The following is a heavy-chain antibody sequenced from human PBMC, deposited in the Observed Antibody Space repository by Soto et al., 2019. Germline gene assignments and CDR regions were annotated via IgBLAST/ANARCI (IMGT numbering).Heavy chain of an antibody. D-gene: IGHD6-13*01. CDR1: GCSSIAYY. V-gene: IGHV4-59*01. Sequence: XETLSLTCTVSGCSSIAYYWNWMRQPPGKGLQWIGYTYYSGSTTYNPSLKSRVTTSVDSSENQFSLKLDSVTPADTAVYYCARVRGTAGKRYFDYWGPGTLVTVSS. CDR2: TYYSGST. J-gene: IGHJ4*02. CDR3: ARVRGTAGKRYFDY.